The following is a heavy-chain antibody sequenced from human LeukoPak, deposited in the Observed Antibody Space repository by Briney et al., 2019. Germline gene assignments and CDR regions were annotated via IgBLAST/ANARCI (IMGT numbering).Heavy chain of an antibody. V-gene: IGHV4-59*01. CDR3: ARDRGSGWYFDY. D-gene: IGHD6-19*01. CDR1: GGSISSYY. Sequence: PSETLSLTCTVSGGSISSYYWSWIRQPPGKGLEWIGYIYYSGSTNYNPSLKSRVTISVDTSKNQFSPKLSSVTAADTAVYYCARDRGSGWYFDYWGQGTLVTVSS. J-gene: IGHJ4*02. CDR2: IYYSGST.